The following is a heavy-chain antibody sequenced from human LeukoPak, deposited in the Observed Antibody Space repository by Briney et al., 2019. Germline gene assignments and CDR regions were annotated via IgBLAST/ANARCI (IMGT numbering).Heavy chain of an antibody. CDR2: IWYDGSYK. CDR1: GFTFSSHW. J-gene: IGHJ4*02. CDR3: ARDKSTSCYYSDY. V-gene: IGHV3-33*08. Sequence: GGSLRLSCAASGFTFSSHWMSWVRQAPGKGLEWVAVIWYDGSYKYYADSVKGRFTISRDNSNSTLYLQMNSLRAEDTAVYYCARDKSTSCYYSDYWGQGTLVTVSS. D-gene: IGHD2-2*01.